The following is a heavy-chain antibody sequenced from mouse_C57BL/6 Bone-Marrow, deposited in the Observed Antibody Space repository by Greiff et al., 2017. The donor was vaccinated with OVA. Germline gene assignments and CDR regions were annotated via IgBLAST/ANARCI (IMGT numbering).Heavy chain of an antibody. CDR3: AREAYCNFFFDY. Sequence: EVQLQQSGPELVKPGASVKISCKASGYTFTDYYMNWVKQSHGKSLEWIGDINPNNGGTSYNQKFKGKATLTVDKSSSTAYMELRSLTSEDSAVYYCAREAYCNFFFDYWGQGTTLTVSS. CDR1: GYTFTDYY. J-gene: IGHJ2*01. D-gene: IGHD2-1*01. V-gene: IGHV1-26*01. CDR2: INPNNGGT.